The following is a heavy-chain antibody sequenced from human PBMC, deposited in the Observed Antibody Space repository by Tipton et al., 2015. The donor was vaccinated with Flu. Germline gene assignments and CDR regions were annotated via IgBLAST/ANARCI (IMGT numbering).Heavy chain of an antibody. CDR3: ARGRAPPRYYAYIWGSYRQKGYYFDS. CDR1: GGSFSGYY. D-gene: IGHD3-16*02. Sequence: TLSLTCAVYGGSFSGYYWNWIRQPPGKGLEWIGEINHRGSTNYNPSLESRVTLSVDTSKNQFSLKLTSVTAADTAVYYCARGRAPPRYYAYIWGSYRQKGYYFDSWGQGNLVTVSA. J-gene: IGHJ4*02. CDR2: INHRGST. V-gene: IGHV4-34*01.